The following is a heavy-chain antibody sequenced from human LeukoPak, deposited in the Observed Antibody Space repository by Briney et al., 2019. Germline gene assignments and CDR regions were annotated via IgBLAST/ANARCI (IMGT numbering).Heavy chain of an antibody. V-gene: IGHV4-39*01. J-gene: IGHJ5*02. CDR2: IYYSGST. CDR3: ARPSGSYSRWFDP. D-gene: IGHD1-26*01. CDR1: GGSISSSSYY. Sequence: SETLSLTCTVSGGSISSSSYYWGRIRQPAGKGLEWIGSIYYSGSTYYNPSLKSRVTIPVDTSKNQFSLKLSSVTAADTAVYYCARPSGSYSRWFDPWGQGTLVTVSS.